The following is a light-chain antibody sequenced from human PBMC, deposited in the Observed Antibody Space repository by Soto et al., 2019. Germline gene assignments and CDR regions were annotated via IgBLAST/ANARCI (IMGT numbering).Light chain of an antibody. CDR1: QSLVYSDGNTY. J-gene: IGKJ2*01. CDR2: KVS. CDR3: MQGTHWPPYT. V-gene: IGKV2-30*01. Sequence: DAVMTQSPLSLPVTLGQPASISCRSSQSLVYSDGNTYLNWFQQRPGQSPRRLIYKVSNRDSGVPDRFSGSGSGTDFTLKISRVEAGDVGVYYCMQGTHWPPYTFGQGTKLEI.